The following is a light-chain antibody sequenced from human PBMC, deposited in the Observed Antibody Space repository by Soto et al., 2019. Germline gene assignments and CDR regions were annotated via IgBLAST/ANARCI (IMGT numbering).Light chain of an antibody. CDR2: WAS. Sequence: DIVLTQSPDSLAVSLGERATINCKSSQSVLYSSNNKNYLAWYQQKPGQPPKLLIFWASSRKSGVPDRFSGSGSGTDFTLTISSLQAEDVAVYYCQQYYSTPRTLGQGTKVEIK. J-gene: IGKJ1*01. CDR1: QSVLYSSNNKNY. CDR3: QQYYSTPRT. V-gene: IGKV4-1*01.